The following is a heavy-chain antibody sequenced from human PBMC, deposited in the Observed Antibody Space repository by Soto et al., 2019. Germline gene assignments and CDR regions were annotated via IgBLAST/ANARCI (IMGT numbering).Heavy chain of an antibody. Sequence: PGGSLRLSCAASGFTFSDYYMSWIRQAPGKGLEWVSYISSSGSTIYYADSVKGRFTISRDNAKNSLYLQMNSLRAEDTAVYYCAREVGRALYYYYGMDVWGQGTTVTVSS. V-gene: IGHV3-11*01. J-gene: IGHJ6*02. CDR3: AREVGRALYYYYGMDV. D-gene: IGHD3-10*01. CDR2: ISSSGSTI. CDR1: GFTFSDYY.